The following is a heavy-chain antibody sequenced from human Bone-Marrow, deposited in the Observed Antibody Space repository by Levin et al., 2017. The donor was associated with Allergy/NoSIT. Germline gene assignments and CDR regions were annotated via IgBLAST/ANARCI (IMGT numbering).Heavy chain of an antibody. J-gene: IGHJ6*03. D-gene: IGHD2-2*01. Sequence: VASVKVSCKASGYTFTSYGITWVRQAPGQGLEWMGWISAYNGNTNYAQKFQDRVTMTTDTSTRTAYMELRSLRSDDTAVYYCARARGAPAAMGGTDNGFWSHYLYYMDVWGKGITVTVSS. CDR2: ISAYNGNT. CDR3: ARARGAPAAMGGTDNGFWSHYLYYMDV. CDR1: GYTFTSYG. V-gene: IGHV1-18*01.